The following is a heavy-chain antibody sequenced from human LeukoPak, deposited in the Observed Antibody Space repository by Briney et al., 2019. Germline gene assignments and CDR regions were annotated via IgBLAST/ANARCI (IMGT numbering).Heavy chain of an antibody. J-gene: IGHJ4*02. CDR2: IGSSGSTT. Sequence: GGSLRLSCAASGFIFSNYGMSWVRQAPGKGLEWVSAIGSSGSTTYYADSVKGRFTISRDNSKNTLYLQMNSLRADDTAVYYCAKIVAGPDYWGQGTLVTVSS. CDR3: AKIVAGPDY. D-gene: IGHD2-15*01. V-gene: IGHV3-23*01. CDR1: GFIFSNYG.